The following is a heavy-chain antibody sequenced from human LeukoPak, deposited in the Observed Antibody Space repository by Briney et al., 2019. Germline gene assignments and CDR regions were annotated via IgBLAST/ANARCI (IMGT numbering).Heavy chain of an antibody. Sequence: ETLSLTCTVSGGSISSYYWSWIRQPPGKGLEWIGYIYTSGSTNYNPSLKSRVTMSVDTSKNQFSLKLSSVTAADTAVYYCARGPTLGYCSSTSCYTAVNFDYWGQGTLVTVSS. V-gene: IGHV4-4*08. J-gene: IGHJ4*02. CDR1: GGSISSYY. D-gene: IGHD2-2*02. CDR3: ARGPTLGYCSSTSCYTAVNFDY. CDR2: IYTSGST.